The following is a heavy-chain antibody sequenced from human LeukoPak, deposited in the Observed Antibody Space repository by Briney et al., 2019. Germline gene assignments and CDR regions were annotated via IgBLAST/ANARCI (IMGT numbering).Heavy chain of an antibody. J-gene: IGHJ4*02. D-gene: IGHD1-1*01. CDR1: GGSISSYY. CDR2: IYYSGST. Sequence: PSETLSLTCTVSGGSISSYYWSWIRQPPGKGLEWIGYIYYSGSTNYNPYLKSRVTISVDTSKNQFSLKLSSVTAADTAVYYCARETTGMNDYWGQGTLVTVSS. CDR3: ARETTGMNDY. V-gene: IGHV4-59*01.